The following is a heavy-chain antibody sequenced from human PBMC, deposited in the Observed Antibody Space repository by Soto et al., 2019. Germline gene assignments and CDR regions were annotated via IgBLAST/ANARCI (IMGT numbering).Heavy chain of an antibody. J-gene: IGHJ6*02. CDR3: ARDGFYGYSSSWYSNYYYYGMDV. Sequence: ASVKVSCKASGYTFTGYYMHWVRQAPGQGLEWMGWINPNSGGTNYAQKFQGWVTMTRDTSISTAYMELSRLRSDDTAVYYCARDGFYGYSSSWYSNYYYYGMDVWGQGTTVTVSS. D-gene: IGHD6-13*01. V-gene: IGHV1-2*04. CDR2: INPNSGGT. CDR1: GYTFTGYY.